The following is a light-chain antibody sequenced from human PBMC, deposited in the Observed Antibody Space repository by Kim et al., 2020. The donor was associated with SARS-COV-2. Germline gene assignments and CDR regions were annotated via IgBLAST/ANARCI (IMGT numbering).Light chain of an antibody. V-gene: IGLV2-11*03. J-gene: IGLJ3*02. CDR2: DVN. CDR3: CSYAGSYTWV. Sequence: GQSVTISCTGTSSDVGSYDYISWYQQYPGKVPTLMIYDVNERPSGVPDRFSGSKSGDTASLTISGLQAEDEADYYCCSYAGSYTWVFGGGTKLTVL. CDR1: SSDVGSYDY.